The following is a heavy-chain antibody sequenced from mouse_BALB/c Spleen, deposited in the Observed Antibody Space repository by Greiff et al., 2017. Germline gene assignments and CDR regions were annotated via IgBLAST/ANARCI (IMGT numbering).Heavy chain of an antibody. Sequence: VQRVESGAELAKPGASVKMSCKASGYTFTSYWMHWVKQRPGQGLEWIGYINPSTGYTEYNQKFKDKATLTADKSSSTAYMQLSSLTSEDSAVYYCARRVNSLLRSYAMDYWGQGTSVTVSS. CDR2: INPSTGYT. V-gene: IGHV1-7*01. D-gene: IGHD1-2*01. CDR1: GYTFTSYW. J-gene: IGHJ4*01. CDR3: ARRVNSLLRSYAMDY.